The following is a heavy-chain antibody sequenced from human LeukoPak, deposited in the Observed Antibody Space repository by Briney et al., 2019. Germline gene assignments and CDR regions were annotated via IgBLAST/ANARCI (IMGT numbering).Heavy chain of an antibody. CDR1: GFTVSNNY. D-gene: IGHD3-10*01. CDR3: ARHESWAGWFNP. J-gene: IGHJ5*02. V-gene: IGHV3-53*01. Sequence: GGSLRLSCAASGFTVSNNYMSWVRRAPGEGLEWVSVIFIGGATYSADSVTGRFTISRGKSKNTMNLQCNSLRAEDTTVYYCARHESWAGWFNPWGQGTLVTVSS. CDR2: IFIGGAT.